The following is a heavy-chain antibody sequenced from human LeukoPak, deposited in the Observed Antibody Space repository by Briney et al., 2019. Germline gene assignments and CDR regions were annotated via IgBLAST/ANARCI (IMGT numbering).Heavy chain of an antibody. CDR2: VYPSGGF. V-gene: IGHV4-4*07. Sequence: SEALSLTCTVSGGSISGYDWGWIRQPAGKGLEWIGRVYPSGGFTSNPSLKSRITMSVGKSQNQFSLNLSSVTAADTAVYFCARQNGGYDYFDYWGQGTLVTVSS. J-gene: IGHJ4*02. CDR1: GGSISGYD. CDR3: ARQNGGYDYFDY. D-gene: IGHD5-12*01.